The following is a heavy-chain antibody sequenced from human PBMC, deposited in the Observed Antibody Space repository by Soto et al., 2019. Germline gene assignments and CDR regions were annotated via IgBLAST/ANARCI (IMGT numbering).Heavy chain of an antibody. D-gene: IGHD3-3*01. CDR3: ARLGGNYDFWSGQRDYYFGMNA. J-gene: IGHJ6*02. CDR1: GYIFTDYY. V-gene: IGHV1-2*02. Sequence: QVQLVQSGAEVKKPGASVKVSCKASGYIFTDYYLHWVRQAPGQGLEWMGWINPNSGDTNFAQKFQGRVPLTRDTSIDTAYMELSSLRSDDTAVYYCARLGGNYDFWSGQRDYYFGMNAWGQGTTVTVSS. CDR2: INPNSGDT.